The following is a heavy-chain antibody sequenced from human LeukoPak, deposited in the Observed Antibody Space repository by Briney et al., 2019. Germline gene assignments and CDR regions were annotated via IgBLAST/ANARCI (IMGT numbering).Heavy chain of an antibody. J-gene: IGHJ4*02. CDR3: ARGRGDYDILTGYHPN. V-gene: IGHV3-48*01. Sequence: GGSLRLSCAASGFTFSSYSMNWVRQAPGKGLEWVSYISSSSSTIYYADSVKGRFTISRDNAKNSLYLQMNSLRAEDTAVYYCARGRGDYDILTGYHPNWGQGTLVTVSS. CDR2: ISSSSSTI. CDR1: GFTFSSYS. D-gene: IGHD3-9*01.